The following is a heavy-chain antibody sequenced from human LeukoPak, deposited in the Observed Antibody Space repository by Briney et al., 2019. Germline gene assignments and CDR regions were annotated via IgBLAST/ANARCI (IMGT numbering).Heavy chain of an antibody. D-gene: IGHD4-17*01. V-gene: IGHV4-59*01. CDR1: GGSISSYY. CDR3: AREGGDPNWFDP. J-gene: IGHJ5*02. Sequence: PSETLSLTCTVSGGSISSYYWSWIRQPPGKGLEWIGYIYYSGSTNYNPSLKSRVTISVDTSKNQFSLKLSSVTAEDTAVYYCAREGGDPNWFDPWGQGTLVTVSS. CDR2: IYYSGST.